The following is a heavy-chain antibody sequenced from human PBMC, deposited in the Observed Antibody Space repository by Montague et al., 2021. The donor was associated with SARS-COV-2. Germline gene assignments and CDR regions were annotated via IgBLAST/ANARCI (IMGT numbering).Heavy chain of an antibody. Sequence: TLSLTCEVSGGSISSGSYYWSWIRQPAGKGLEWIGRIYTSGSTNYNPSLKSRVTISVDTSKNQFSLKLSSVTAADTAVYYCASEQIVVVPAAPYYYYGMDVWGQGTTVTVSS. J-gene: IGHJ6*02. CDR2: IYTSGST. D-gene: IGHD2-2*01. V-gene: IGHV4-61*02. CDR1: GGSISSGSYY. CDR3: ASEQIVVVPAAPYYYYGMDV.